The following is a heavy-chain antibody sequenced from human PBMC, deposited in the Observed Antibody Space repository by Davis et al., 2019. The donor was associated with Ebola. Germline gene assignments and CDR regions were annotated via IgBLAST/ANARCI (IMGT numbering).Heavy chain of an antibody. J-gene: IGHJ6*02. Sequence: MPSETLSLTCTVSGGPISSSSYYWGWIRQPPGKGLEWIGSIYYSGSTYYNPSLKSRVTISVDTSKNQFSLKLSSVTAADTAVYYCARGLRDQRPGYYYGMDVWGQGTTVTVSS. V-gene: IGHV4-39*01. CDR3: ARGLRDQRPGYYYGMDV. CDR1: GGPISSSSYY. D-gene: IGHD1-1*01. CDR2: IYYSGST.